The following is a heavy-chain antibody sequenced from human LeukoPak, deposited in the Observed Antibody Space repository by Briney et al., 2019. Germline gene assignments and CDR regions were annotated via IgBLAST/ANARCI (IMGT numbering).Heavy chain of an antibody. D-gene: IGHD6-19*01. J-gene: IGHJ4*02. CDR1: GFTFSSYA. CDR2: ISGSGGST. CDR3: AKQWLVQSSSDY. V-gene: IGHV3-23*01. Sequence: GGSLGLSCAASGFTFSSYAMSWVRQAPGKGLEWVSAISGSGGSTYYADSVKGRFTISRDNSKNTLYLQMNSLRAEDTAVYYCAKQWLVQSSSDYWGQGTLVTVSS.